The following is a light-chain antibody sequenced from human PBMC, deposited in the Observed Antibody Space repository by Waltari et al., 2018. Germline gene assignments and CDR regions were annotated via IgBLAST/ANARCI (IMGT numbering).Light chain of an antibody. Sequence: QSVLTQPPSASGTPGQRVTISCSGSSRDVGGYKYVSWYQQHPGKAPRLIIYEVSRRPSGVPDRFSGSKSGNTASLTVSGLQAEDEADYYCSSYAVSNNLLFGGGTKLTVL. CDR3: SSYAVSNNLL. V-gene: IGLV2-8*01. CDR1: SRDVGGYKY. CDR2: EVS. J-gene: IGLJ2*01.